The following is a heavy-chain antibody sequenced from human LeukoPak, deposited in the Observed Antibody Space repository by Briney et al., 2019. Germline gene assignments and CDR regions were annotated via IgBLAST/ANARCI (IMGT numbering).Heavy chain of an antibody. Sequence: GGSLRLSCAASGFTFSSYAMHWVRQAPGKGLEWVSAISGSGGSTYYADSVKGRFTISRDNSKNTLYLQMNSLRAEDTAVYYCARMVRGDTYFGYWGQGTLVTVSS. CDR1: GFTFSSYA. J-gene: IGHJ4*02. V-gene: IGHV3-23*01. CDR2: ISGSGGST. D-gene: IGHD3-10*01. CDR3: ARMVRGDTYFGY.